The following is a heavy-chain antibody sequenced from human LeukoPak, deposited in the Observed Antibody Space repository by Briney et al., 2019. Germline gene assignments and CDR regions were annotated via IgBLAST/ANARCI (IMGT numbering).Heavy chain of an antibody. V-gene: IGHV4-34*01. D-gene: IGHD3-3*01. Sequence: PSETLSLTCAVYGGSFSGYYWSWIRQPPGKGLEWIWEINHSGSTNYNPSLKSRVTISVDTSKNQFSLKLSSVTAADTAVYYCARGRYDFWSGYYQQFDYWGQGTLVTVSS. CDR3: ARGRYDFWSGYYQQFDY. CDR1: GGSFSGYY. CDR2: INHSGST. J-gene: IGHJ4*02.